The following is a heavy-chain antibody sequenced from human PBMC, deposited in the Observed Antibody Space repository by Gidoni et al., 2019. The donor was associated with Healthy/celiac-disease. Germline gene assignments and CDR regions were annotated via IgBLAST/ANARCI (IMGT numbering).Heavy chain of an antibody. CDR2: ISSSSSYI. Sequence: EVQLVESGVGLVKPGGSLRLSCAASGFTCRSYSRNWGRQAPGNGLEGVSAISSSSSYIYYADAVKGRFTSSRENAKNSLYLQMNSLRAEDTAVYYCARDFSYDGGNSAMVYWGQGTLVTVSS. CDR1: GFTCRSYS. CDR3: ARDFSYDGGNSAMVY. J-gene: IGHJ4*02. V-gene: IGHV3-21*01. D-gene: IGHD2-21*02.